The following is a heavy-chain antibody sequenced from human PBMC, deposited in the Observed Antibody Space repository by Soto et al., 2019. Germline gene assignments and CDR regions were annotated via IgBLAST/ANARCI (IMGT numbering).Heavy chain of an antibody. Sequence: ASVKVSCKASGYTFTSYYMHWVRQAPGQGLEWMGIINPSGGSTSYAQKFQGRATVTRDTSTSTVYMELSSLRSEDTAVYYCARGGDNCSGGSCYSRYYYGMDVWGQGTTVTVSS. CDR1: GYTFTSYY. D-gene: IGHD2-15*01. CDR3: ARGGDNCSGGSCYSRYYYGMDV. CDR2: INPSGGST. V-gene: IGHV1-46*01. J-gene: IGHJ6*02.